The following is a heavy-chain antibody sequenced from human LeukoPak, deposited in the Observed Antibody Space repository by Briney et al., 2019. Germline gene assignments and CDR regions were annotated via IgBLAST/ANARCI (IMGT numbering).Heavy chain of an antibody. J-gene: IGHJ3*02. CDR3: ARDAYYDFWSGYYKHDAFDI. D-gene: IGHD3-3*01. V-gene: IGHV1-18*01. CDR1: GYTFTSYG. CDR2: ISAYNGNT. Sequence: ASVKVSCKASGYTFTSYGISWVRQAPGQGLEWMGWISAYNGNTNYAQKLQGRVTMTTDTSTSTAYVELRSLRSDDTAVYYCARDAYYDFWSGYYKHDAFDIWGQGTMVTVSS.